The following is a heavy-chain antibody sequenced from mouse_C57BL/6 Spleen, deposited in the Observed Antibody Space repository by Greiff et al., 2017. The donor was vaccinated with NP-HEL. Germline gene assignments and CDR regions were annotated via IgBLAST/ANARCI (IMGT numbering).Heavy chain of an antibody. V-gene: IGHV1-52*01. CDR2: IDPSDSET. J-gene: IGHJ2*01. CDR1: GYTFTSYW. Sequence: VKLQQPGAELVRPGSSVKLSCKASGYTFTSYWMHWVKQRPIQGLEWIGNIDPSDSETHYNQKFKDKATLTVDKSSSTAYMQLSSLTSEDSAVYYCARSIYYYGSSYYFDYWGQGTTLTVSS. D-gene: IGHD1-1*01. CDR3: ARSIYYYGSSYYFDY.